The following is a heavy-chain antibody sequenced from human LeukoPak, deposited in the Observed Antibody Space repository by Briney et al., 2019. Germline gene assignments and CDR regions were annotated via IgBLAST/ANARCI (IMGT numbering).Heavy chain of an antibody. CDR3: AKVRTGSSLVWFDA. Sequence: GGSLRLSCAASGFTFSSYAMSWVRQAPGKGLEWVSAISGSGGSTYYADSVKGRFTISRDNSKNTLYLQMNSLRAEDTAVHYCAKVRTGSSLVWFDAWGQGALVTVSS. D-gene: IGHD6-6*01. V-gene: IGHV3-23*01. CDR2: ISGSGGST. J-gene: IGHJ5*02. CDR1: GFTFSSYA.